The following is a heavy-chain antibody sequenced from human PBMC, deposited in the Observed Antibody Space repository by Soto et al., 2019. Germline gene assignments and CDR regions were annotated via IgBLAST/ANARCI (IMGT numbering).Heavy chain of an antibody. J-gene: IGHJ5*02. V-gene: IGHV6-1*01. Sequence: LSLTCAISGGSGSSNSAAWNWIRQSPSRGLEWLGRTYYRAKWYNDYAVSVKSRITINPDTSKNQFSLQLNSVTPEDTAVYYCARGGNWNLHNWFDPWGQGTLVTVSS. CDR2: TYYRAKWYN. CDR1: GGSGSSNSAA. D-gene: IGHD1-7*01. CDR3: ARGGNWNLHNWFDP.